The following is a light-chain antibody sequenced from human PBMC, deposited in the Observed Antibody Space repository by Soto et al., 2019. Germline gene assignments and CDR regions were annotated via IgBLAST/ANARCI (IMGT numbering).Light chain of an antibody. Sequence: AIRMTQSPSSFSASTGDRVTITCRASQGISSYLAWYQQKPGKAPKVLIFDASSLKTGVPSRFSGSGSGTEFTLTISNLQPDDFVTYYSQQYDSYSSGPFGQGTKVDIK. J-gene: IGKJ1*01. CDR1: QGISSY. CDR3: QQYDSYSSGP. V-gene: IGKV1-8*01. CDR2: DAS.